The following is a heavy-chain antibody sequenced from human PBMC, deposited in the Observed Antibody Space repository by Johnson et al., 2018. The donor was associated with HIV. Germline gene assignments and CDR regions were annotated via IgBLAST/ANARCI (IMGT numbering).Heavy chain of an antibody. J-gene: IGHJ3*02. CDR2: ISSSGTTV. CDR3: AREGGDCSSTSCYQDAFDI. D-gene: IGHD2-2*01. Sequence: VQLVESGGGFVKPGGSLRLSCAASGFTFSDYYMSWIRQTPGKGLEWVSYISSSGTTVYNADSVKGRFSISRDNAKQSLYLQMNSLRAEDTAVYYCAREGGDCSSTSCYQDAFDIWGQGTMVTVSS. V-gene: IGHV3-11*04. CDR1: GFTFSDYY.